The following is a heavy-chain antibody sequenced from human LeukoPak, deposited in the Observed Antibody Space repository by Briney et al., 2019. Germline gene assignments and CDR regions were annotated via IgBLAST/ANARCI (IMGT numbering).Heavy chain of an antibody. V-gene: IGHV4-39*01. CDR2: FYDSGST. Sequence: SETLSLTCTVSGGSIRSRNYYWDWIRQPPGKGLEWIGNFYDSGSTYYNPSLKSRVTISGDTSKNQFSLKLTSVTAADTAVYYCARHTRPGCSGYENAFDIWGQGAMVTVSS. CDR1: GGSIRSRNYY. D-gene: IGHD5-12*01. CDR3: ARHTRPGCSGYENAFDI. J-gene: IGHJ3*02.